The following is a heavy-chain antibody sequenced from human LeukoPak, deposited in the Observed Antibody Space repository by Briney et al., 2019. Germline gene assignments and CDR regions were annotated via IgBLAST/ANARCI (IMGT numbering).Heavy chain of an antibody. CDR1: GYTLTELS. V-gene: IGHV1-24*01. CDR2: FDPEDGET. J-gene: IGHJ4*02. Sequence: ASVKVSCKVSGYTLTELSMHWVRQAPGKGLEWMGGFDPEDGETIYAQKFQGRVTMTEDTSTDTAYMELSSLRSEDTAVYYCATTPLWFGELPRKAFDYWGQGTLVTVPS. D-gene: IGHD3-10*01. CDR3: ATTPLWFGELPRKAFDY.